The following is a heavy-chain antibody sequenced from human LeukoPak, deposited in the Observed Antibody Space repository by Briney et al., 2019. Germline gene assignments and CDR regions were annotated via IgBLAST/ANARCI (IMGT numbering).Heavy chain of an antibody. D-gene: IGHD2-15*01. CDR1: GGSISSYY. CDR3: ARDLGYCSSGSCSWFDP. CDR2: IYYSGST. J-gene: IGHJ5*02. V-gene: IGHV4-59*01. Sequence: SETLSLTCTVSGGSISSYYWSWIRQPPGKGLEWIGYIYYSGSTNYNPSLKSRVTISVDTSKNQFSLKLSSVTAADTAVYYCARDLGYCSSGSCSWFDPWGQGTLVTVSS.